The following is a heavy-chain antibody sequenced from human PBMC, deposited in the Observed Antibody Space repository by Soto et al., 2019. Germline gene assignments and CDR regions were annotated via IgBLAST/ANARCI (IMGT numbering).Heavy chain of an antibody. D-gene: IGHD3-9*01. CDR1: GYTFTSYG. Sequence: QVQLVQSGAEVKKPGASVKVSCKASGYTFTSYGISWVRQAPGQGLEWMGWISAYNGNTNYAQKLQGRVTMTTDTSTSTAYMVLRSLEADDRAVYCCAGGVRYFDWLLPPEAFDIWGQGTMVTVSS. J-gene: IGHJ3*02. V-gene: IGHV1-18*04. CDR2: ISAYNGNT. CDR3: AGGVRYFDWLLPPEAFDI.